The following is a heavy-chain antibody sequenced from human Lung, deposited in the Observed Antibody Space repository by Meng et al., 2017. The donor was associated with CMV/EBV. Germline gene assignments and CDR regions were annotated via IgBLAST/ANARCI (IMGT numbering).Heavy chain of an antibody. CDR2: IKYDGSEK. CDR3: ARDLHGDLNY. D-gene: IGHD4-17*01. V-gene: IGHV3-7*01. Sequence: LSLTCAASGFTFSSYWMAWVRQAPGKGLEWVANIKYDGSEKYYVDSVKGRFSISRDNGKNSLYLQMNSLRVEDTALYYCARDLHGDLNYWGQGTLVTISS. J-gene: IGHJ4*02. CDR1: GFTFSSYW.